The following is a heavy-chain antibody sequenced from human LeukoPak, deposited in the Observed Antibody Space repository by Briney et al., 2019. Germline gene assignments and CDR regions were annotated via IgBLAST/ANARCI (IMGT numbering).Heavy chain of an antibody. CDR3: ARGSGYRVDY. CDR2: IWYDGSNK. CDR1: GFTFSSYG. V-gene: IGHV3-33*01. J-gene: IGHJ4*02. D-gene: IGHD3-22*01. Sequence: GGSLRLSCAASGFTFSSYGMHWVRQAPGKGLEWVAVIWYDGSNKYYADSVKGRFTISRDNAKNSLYLQMNSLRAEDTAVYYCARGSGYRVDYWGQGTLVTVSS.